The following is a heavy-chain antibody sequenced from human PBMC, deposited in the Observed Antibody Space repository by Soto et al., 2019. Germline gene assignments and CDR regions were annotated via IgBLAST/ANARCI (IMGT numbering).Heavy chain of an antibody. CDR2: VNPIVSMS. CDR1: GDTFNFYS. Sequence: QVQLVQSGAEVKRPGSSVKVSCKASGDTFNFYSINWVRQAPGLGLEWMGRVNPIVSMSNYAQKFQVRATSAPDKSTTTANMELISLRSEDTAIYYCASSYGSGYRAFDYWGQGALVTVSS. J-gene: IGHJ4*02. D-gene: IGHD3-10*01. V-gene: IGHV1-69*02. CDR3: ASSYGSGYRAFDY.